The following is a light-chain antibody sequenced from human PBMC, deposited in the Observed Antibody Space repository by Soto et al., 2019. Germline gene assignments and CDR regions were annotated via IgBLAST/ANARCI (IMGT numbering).Light chain of an antibody. CDR3: SSYTTSSLYV. Sequence: QSALTQPASVSGSPGQSITISCSGTNSDVGGYNYVSWYQQHPGKAHKLMIYDVSYRPSGISNHFSGSKSDNTASLTISGLQAEDEADYYCSSYTTSSLYVFGTGTKVTVL. J-gene: IGLJ1*01. CDR2: DVS. CDR1: NSDVGGYNY. V-gene: IGLV2-14*01.